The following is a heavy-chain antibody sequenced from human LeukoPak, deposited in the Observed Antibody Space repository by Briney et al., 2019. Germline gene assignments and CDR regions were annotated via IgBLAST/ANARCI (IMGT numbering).Heavy chain of an antibody. J-gene: IGHJ4*02. CDR2: IWYDGSNK. CDR1: GFTFSSYG. CDR3: AKDRPYSGYDGLFDY. V-gene: IGHV3-33*06. D-gene: IGHD5-12*01. Sequence: GGSLRLSCEASGFTFSSYGMPWARKAPGKGLEWVAVIWYDGSNKYYADSVKGRFTISRDNSKNTLYLKMNSLRAEDTAVYYCAKDRPYSGYDGLFDYWGQGTLVTVSS.